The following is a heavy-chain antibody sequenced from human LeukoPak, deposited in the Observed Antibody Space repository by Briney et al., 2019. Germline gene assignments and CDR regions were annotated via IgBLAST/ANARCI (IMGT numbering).Heavy chain of an antibody. CDR1: GFTFDDYA. V-gene: IGHV3-9*01. CDR2: IGWNSGSI. CDR3: AKGGYYYDSSGYYYSRPVDY. J-gene: IGHJ4*02. Sequence: GGSLRLSCAASGFTFDDYAMHWVRQAPGKGLEWVSGIGWNSGSIGYADSVKGRFTISRDNAKNSLYLQMNSLRAEDTALYYCAKGGYYYDSSGYYYSRPVDYWGQGTLVTVSS. D-gene: IGHD3-22*01.